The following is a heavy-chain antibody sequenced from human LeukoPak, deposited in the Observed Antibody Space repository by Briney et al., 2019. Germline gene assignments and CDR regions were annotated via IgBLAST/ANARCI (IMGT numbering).Heavy chain of an antibody. CDR1: GGTFSSYA. D-gene: IGHD3-9*01. Sequence: SVKVSCKASGGTFSSYAISWVRQAPGQGLEWMGGIIPIFGTANYAQKFQGRVTITTDESTSTAYMELGSLRSEDTAMYYCARVDRFGYWGQGTLVTVSS. CDR3: ARVDRFGY. J-gene: IGHJ4*02. V-gene: IGHV1-69*05. CDR2: IIPIFGTA.